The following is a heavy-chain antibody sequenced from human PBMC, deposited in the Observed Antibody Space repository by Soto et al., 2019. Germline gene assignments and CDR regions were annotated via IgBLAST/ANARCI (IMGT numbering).Heavy chain of an antibody. V-gene: IGHV4-59*08. CDR1: GGSISSYY. D-gene: IGHD3-10*01. J-gene: IGHJ5*02. CDR3: ARLRYYYGSHGFDP. CDR2: IYYSGST. Sequence: SETLSLTCTVSGGSISSYYWSWIRQPPGKGLEWIGYIYYSGSTNYNPSLKSRVTISVDTPKNQFSLKLSSVTAADTAVYYCARLRYYYGSHGFDPWGQGTLVTVAS.